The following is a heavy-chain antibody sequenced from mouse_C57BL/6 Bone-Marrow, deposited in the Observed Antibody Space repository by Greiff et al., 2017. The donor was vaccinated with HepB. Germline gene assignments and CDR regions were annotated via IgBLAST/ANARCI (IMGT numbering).Heavy chain of an antibody. CDR2: IYPGSGNT. Sequence: QVHVKQSGAELVRPGASVKLSCKASGYTFTDYYINWVKQRPGQGLEWIARIYPGSGNTYYNEKFKGKATLTAEKSSSTAYMQLSSLTSEDSAVYFCAKLHYNGSSRYWYFDVWGTGTTVTVSS. J-gene: IGHJ1*03. D-gene: IGHD1-1*01. CDR3: AKLHYNGSSRYWYFDV. V-gene: IGHV1-76*01. CDR1: GYTFTDYY.